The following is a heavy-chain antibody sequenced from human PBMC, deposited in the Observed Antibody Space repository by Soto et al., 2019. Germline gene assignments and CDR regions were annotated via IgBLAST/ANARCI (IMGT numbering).Heavy chain of an antibody. Sequence: GASVKVSCKASGYTFTSYDINWVRQATGQGLEWMGWMNPNSGNTGYAQKFQGRVTMTTDTSTSTAYMELRSLRSDDTAVYYCARGLSGPLYWYFDLWGRGTLVTVSS. CDR3: ARGLSGPLYWYFDL. CDR2: MNPNSGNT. CDR1: GYTFTSYD. J-gene: IGHJ2*01. D-gene: IGHD2-15*01. V-gene: IGHV1-8*01.